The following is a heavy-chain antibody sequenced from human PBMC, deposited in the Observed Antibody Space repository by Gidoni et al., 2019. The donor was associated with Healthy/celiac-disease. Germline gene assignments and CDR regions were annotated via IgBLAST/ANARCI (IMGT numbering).Heavy chain of an antibody. Sequence: EVQLVESGGGLIQPGGSLRLSCAASGFTVSSNYMSWVRQAPGKGLEWVSVIYSGGSTYYADSVKGRFTISRDNSKNTLYLQMNSLRAEDTAVYYCTKLVVVQMYYFDYWGQGTLVTVSS. V-gene: IGHV3-53*01. J-gene: IGHJ4*02. CDR1: GFTVSSNY. CDR2: IYSGGST. CDR3: TKLVVVQMYYFDY. D-gene: IGHD3-22*01.